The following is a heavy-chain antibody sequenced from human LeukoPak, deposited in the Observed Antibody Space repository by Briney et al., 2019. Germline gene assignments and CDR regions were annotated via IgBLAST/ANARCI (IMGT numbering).Heavy chain of an antibody. CDR1: GFTFSSYE. Sequence: GGSLRLSCAASGFTFSSYEMNWVRQAPGKGLEWVSYISSSGSTIYYADSVKGRFTISRDNAKNSLYLQMNSLRAEDTAVYYCARVSLTYYDIVTTEFDYWGQGTLVTVSS. CDR2: ISSSGSTI. V-gene: IGHV3-48*03. J-gene: IGHJ4*02. CDR3: ARVSLTYYDIVTTEFDY. D-gene: IGHD3-9*01.